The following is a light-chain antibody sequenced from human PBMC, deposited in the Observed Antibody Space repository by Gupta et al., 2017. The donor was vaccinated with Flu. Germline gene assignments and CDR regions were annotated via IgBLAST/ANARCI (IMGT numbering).Light chain of an antibody. Sequence: TLSLSPGERATLSCRASQSVSSYLAWYQQKPGQAPRLLTYDASNRATGIPARFSGSGSGTDFTLTISSLEPEDFAVYYCQQRSNWPPRHTFGQGTKLEIK. CDR1: QSVSSY. J-gene: IGKJ2*01. V-gene: IGKV3-11*01. CDR3: QQRSNWPPRHT. CDR2: DAS.